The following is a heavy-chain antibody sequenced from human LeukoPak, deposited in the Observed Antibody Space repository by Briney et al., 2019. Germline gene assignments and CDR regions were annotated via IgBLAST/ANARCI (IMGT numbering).Heavy chain of an antibody. D-gene: IGHD5-18*01. Sequence: SETLSLTCTVSGGSISSSNHYWGWLRQPPGKGLEWNGHIYYSGSTYHNPSLKSRVAISVDTSMNQFSLKLSAVTVADKAVYDCARMDAVPPSYYFDNWGQGTLVAVSS. J-gene: IGHJ4*02. V-gene: IGHV4-39*01. CDR2: IYYSGST. CDR1: GGSISSSNHY. CDR3: ARMDAVPPSYYFDN.